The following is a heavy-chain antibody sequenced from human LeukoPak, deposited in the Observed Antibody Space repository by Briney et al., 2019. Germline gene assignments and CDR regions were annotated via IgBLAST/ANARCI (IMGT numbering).Heavy chain of an antibody. CDR2: ISTNTGNP. CDR1: GYTFTNYG. CDR3: ARVVPAASTGYYYGMDV. Sequence: ASVKVSCKASGYTFTNYGLNWVRRAPGQGLEWIGWISTNTGNPMYAQGFTGRFVLSLDTSVSTAYLQISSLRAEDTAVYYCARVVPAASTGYYYGMDVWGQGTTVTVSS. D-gene: IGHD2-2*01. V-gene: IGHV7-4-1*02. J-gene: IGHJ6*02.